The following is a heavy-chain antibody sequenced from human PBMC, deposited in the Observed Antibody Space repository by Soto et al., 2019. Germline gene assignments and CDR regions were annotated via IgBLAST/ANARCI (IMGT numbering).Heavy chain of an antibody. CDR1: GFTFSSYS. CDR2: ISSSSSYI. CDR3: ARDVPRYSSSPNYGMDV. D-gene: IGHD6-13*01. J-gene: IGHJ6*02. V-gene: IGHV3-21*01. Sequence: GGSLILSCAASGFTFSSYSMNWVRHAPGKGLEWVSSISSSSSYIYYADSVKGRFTISRDNAKNSLYLQMNSLRAEDTAVYYCARDVPRYSSSPNYGMDVWGQGTTVTVSS.